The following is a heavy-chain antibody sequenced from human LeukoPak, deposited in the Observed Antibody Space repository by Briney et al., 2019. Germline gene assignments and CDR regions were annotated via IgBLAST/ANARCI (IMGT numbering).Heavy chain of an antibody. CDR2: IYYSGST. CDR1: GGSISSYY. Sequence: SETLSLTCTVSGGSISSYYWSWIRQPPGKGLEWIGYIYYSGSTNYNPSLKSRVTISVDTSKNQFSLKLSSVTAADTAVYYCARLTYNSGWYYFDYWGQGTRVTVSS. J-gene: IGHJ4*02. CDR3: ARLTYNSGWYYFDY. D-gene: IGHD6-19*01. V-gene: IGHV4-59*08.